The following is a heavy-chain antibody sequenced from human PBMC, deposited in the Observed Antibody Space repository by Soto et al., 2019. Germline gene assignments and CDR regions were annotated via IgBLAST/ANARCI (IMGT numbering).Heavy chain of an antibody. V-gene: IGHV4-39*01. Sequence: PSETLSLTCTVSGGSISSSSYYWGWIRQPPGKGLEWIGSIYYSGSTYYKPSLKSRVTISVDTSKKQFSLKLSSVTAADTAVYYCARHARYSSSWYFDYWGQGTLVTVSS. D-gene: IGHD6-13*01. CDR1: GGSISSSSYY. J-gene: IGHJ4*02. CDR3: ARHARYSSSWYFDY. CDR2: IYYSGST.